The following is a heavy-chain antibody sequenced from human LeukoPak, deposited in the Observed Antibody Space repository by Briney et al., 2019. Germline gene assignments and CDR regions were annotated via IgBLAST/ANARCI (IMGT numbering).Heavy chain of an antibody. J-gene: IGHJ4*02. D-gene: IGHD2-2*01. V-gene: IGHV1-18*01. CDR1: EGTFNNYA. Sequence: RASVKVSCKTPEGTFNNYAITWVRQAPGQGLEWMGWISAYNGNRKYAQKFQDRVSMTTETSTNTAYMEMRSLKFDDTAVYYCVRVSSASWYLIDYWGQGTLVTVSS. CDR2: ISAYNGNR. CDR3: VRVSSASWYLIDY.